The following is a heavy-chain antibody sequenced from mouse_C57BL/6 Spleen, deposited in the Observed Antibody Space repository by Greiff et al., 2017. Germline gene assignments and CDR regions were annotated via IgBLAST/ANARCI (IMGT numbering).Heavy chain of an antibody. J-gene: IGHJ1*03. D-gene: IGHD1-1*01. V-gene: IGHV1-50*01. Sequence: QVQLQQPGAELVKPGASVKLSCKASGYTFTSYWMQWVKQRPGQGLEWIGEIDPSDSYTNYKQKFKGKATLTVDTSSSTAYMQLSSLTSEDSAVYYCDQGEDYGSRGRYFDVWGTGTTVTVSS. CDR3: DQGEDYGSRGRYFDV. CDR2: IDPSDSYT. CDR1: GYTFTSYW.